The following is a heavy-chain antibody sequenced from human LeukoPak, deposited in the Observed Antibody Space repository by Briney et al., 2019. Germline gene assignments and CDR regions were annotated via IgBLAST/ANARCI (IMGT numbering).Heavy chain of an antibody. V-gene: IGHV4-39*01. D-gene: IGHD3/OR15-3a*01. Sequence: SETLSLTCTVSGDSIISNIYWWDWVRLPPGKGLEWIGATFYTGRTFFSPSLKSRVTISVDTSKNQFSLGLSSATAADTAVYYCARRRHNFDFYDVWGQGTRVTVSS. CDR1: GDSIISNIYW. CDR3: ARRRHNFDFYDV. J-gene: IGHJ3*01. CDR2: TFYTGRT.